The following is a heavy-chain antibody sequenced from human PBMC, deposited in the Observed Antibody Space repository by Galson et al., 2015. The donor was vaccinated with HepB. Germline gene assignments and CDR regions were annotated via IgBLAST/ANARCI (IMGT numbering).Heavy chain of an antibody. Sequence: SLRLSCAASGFTFSSYGIHWVRQAPGKGLEWVANISYDGSKKYYADSVKGRFTISRDNSKNTLYLQMNSLRAEDTAVYYCAKDSFSCGSNWYPNLENNWFLPWSRLTLVT. D-gene: IGHD4-11*01. J-gene: IGHJ5*02. CDR1: GFTFSSYG. CDR2: ISYDGSKK. V-gene: IGHV3-30*18. CDR3: AKDSFSCGSNWYPNLENNWFLP.